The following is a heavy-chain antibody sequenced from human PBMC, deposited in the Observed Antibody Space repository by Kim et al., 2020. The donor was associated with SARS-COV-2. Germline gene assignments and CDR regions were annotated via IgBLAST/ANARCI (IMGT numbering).Heavy chain of an antibody. D-gene: IGHD6-13*01. J-gene: IGHJ4*02. Sequence: DSVKGRFTISRDNSKNTLYLQMNSLRAEDTAVYYCAKRSDSGIAAAGSDYWGQGTLVTVSS. CDR3: AKRSDSGIAAAGSDY. V-gene: IGHV3-23*01.